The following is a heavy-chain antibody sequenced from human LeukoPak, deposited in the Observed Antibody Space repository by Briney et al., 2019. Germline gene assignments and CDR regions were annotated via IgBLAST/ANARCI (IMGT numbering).Heavy chain of an antibody. J-gene: IGHJ3*02. CDR1: GFTFNNYW. CDR3: ARGKDGVWAFDI. D-gene: IGHD3-16*01. Sequence: GGSLRLSCGASGFTFNNYWMHWVRHAPGMGLVWVSRINSDGSGTTYADSVKGRVTISRDNAKNTLYLQMNSLRAEDAAVYYCARGKDGVWAFDIWGQGTTVTVSS. V-gene: IGHV3-74*01. CDR2: INSDGSGT.